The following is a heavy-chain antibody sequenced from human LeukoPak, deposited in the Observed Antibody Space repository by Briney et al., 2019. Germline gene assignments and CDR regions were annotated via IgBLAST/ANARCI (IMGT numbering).Heavy chain of an antibody. CDR1: GFTFSSYA. CDR3: ARGLRLRLGELSLSIAY. V-gene: IGHV3-30*04. J-gene: IGHJ4*02. Sequence: PGGSLRLSCAASGFTFSSYAMHWVRQAPGKGLEWVAVTSYDGSNKYYADSVKGRFTISRDNSKNTLYLQMNSLRAEDTAVYYCARGLRLRLGELSLSIAYWGQGTLVTVSS. D-gene: IGHD3-16*02. CDR2: TSYDGSNK.